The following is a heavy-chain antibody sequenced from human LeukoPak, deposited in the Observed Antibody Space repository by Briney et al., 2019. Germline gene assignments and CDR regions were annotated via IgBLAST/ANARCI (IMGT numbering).Heavy chain of an antibody. Sequence: SVKVSCKASGGTFSGYAISWVRQAPGQGLEWMGGIIPIFGTANYAQKFQGRVTITADESTSTAYMELSSLRSEDTAVYYCARGCSGGSCYSAGYFQHWGQGTLVTVSS. CDR1: GGTFSGYA. CDR3: ARGCSGGSCYSAGYFQH. J-gene: IGHJ1*01. D-gene: IGHD2-15*01. V-gene: IGHV1-69*13. CDR2: IIPIFGTA.